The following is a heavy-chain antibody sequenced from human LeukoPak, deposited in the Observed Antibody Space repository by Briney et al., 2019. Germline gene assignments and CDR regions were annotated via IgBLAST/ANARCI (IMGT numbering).Heavy chain of an antibody. D-gene: IGHD3-22*01. CDR3: ARKGYYDSSGYYHSVDY. J-gene: IGHJ4*02. Sequence: PSETLSLTCTVSGGSISSSSYYWGWIRQPPGKGLEWIGSIYYSGSTYYNPSLKSRVTISVDTSKNQFSLKLSSVTAADTAVYYCARKGYYDSSGYYHSVDYWGQGTLVTVSS. CDR1: GGSISSSSYY. V-gene: IGHV4-39*01. CDR2: IYYSGST.